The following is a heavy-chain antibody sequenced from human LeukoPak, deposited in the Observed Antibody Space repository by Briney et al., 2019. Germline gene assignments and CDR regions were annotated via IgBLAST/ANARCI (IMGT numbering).Heavy chain of an antibody. CDR2: IYYSGST. Sequence: SETLSLTCSVSGVSISNNYFYWAWIRQPPGKGLEWIGSIYYSGSTYYNPSLKSRVTISVDTSKNQFSLKLSSVTAADTAVYYCARLVAGLRYFDYWGQGTLVTVSS. CDR3: ARLVAGLRYFDY. D-gene: IGHD3-9*01. CDR1: GVSISNNYFY. V-gene: IGHV4-39*01. J-gene: IGHJ4*02.